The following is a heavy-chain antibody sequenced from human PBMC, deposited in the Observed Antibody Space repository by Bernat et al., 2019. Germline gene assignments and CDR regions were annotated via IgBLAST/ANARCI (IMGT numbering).Heavy chain of an antibody. V-gene: IGHV3-53*01. D-gene: IGHD5-24*01. CDR2: IYSGGST. CDR1: GFTVSSNY. Sequence: EVQLVESGGGLIQPGGSLRLSCAASGFTVSSNYMSWVRQAPGKGLEWVSVIYSGGSTYYADSVKGRFTISRDNSKNTLYLQMNSLRAEDTAVYYCAKYLMLPDGYLGNDAFDIWGQGTMVTVSS. CDR3: AKYLMLPDGYLGNDAFDI. J-gene: IGHJ3*02.